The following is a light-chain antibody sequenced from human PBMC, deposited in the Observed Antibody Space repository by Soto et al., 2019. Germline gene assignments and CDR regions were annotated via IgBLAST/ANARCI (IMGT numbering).Light chain of an antibody. J-gene: IGKJ5*01. Sequence: VLKLTPSNLSGSREERASRSFRASESVSSKLVWYQKKPGQAPRLLIHDASTRATGIPARFIGSGSGTEFNLCVIGVESEEFAIYYCVQHKVWPACAQGTRLEIK. CDR2: DAS. CDR3: VQHKVWPA. V-gene: IGKV3-15*01. CDR1: ESVSSK.